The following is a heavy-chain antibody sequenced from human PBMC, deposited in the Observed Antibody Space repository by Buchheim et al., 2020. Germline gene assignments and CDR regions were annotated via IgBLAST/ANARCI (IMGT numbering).Heavy chain of an antibody. D-gene: IGHD5-24*01. CDR2: INHSGST. Sequence: QVQLQQWGAGLLKPSETLSLTCAVYGGSFSGYYWSWIRQPPGKGLEWIGEINHSGSTNYNPSLKSRVTISVDTSKNQFSLKLSSVTAADTAVYYCARGLSWEMATMSTSSFDYWGQGTL. CDR3: ARGLSWEMATMSTSSFDY. CDR1: GGSFSGYY. J-gene: IGHJ4*02. V-gene: IGHV4-34*01.